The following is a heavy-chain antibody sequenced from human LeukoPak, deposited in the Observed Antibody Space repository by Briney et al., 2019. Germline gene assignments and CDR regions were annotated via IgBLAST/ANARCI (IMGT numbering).Heavy chain of an antibody. CDR1: GYTFTSYG. CDR3: ARDSSRVRRTLDY. J-gene: IGHJ4*02. Sequence: ASVKVSCKASGYTFTSYGISWVRQAPGQGLEWMGWISAYNGNTNYPQKLQGRVTMTTDTTTSTAYMGLRSLRSKDTVVYYCARDSSRVRRTLDYWGQGTLVSVSS. V-gene: IGHV1-18*01. D-gene: IGHD1-14*01. CDR2: ISAYNGNT.